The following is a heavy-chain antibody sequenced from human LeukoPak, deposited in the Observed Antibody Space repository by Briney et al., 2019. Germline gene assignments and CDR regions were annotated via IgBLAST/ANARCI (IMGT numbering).Heavy chain of an antibody. Sequence: PSETLSLTCTVSGGSISSSSYYWGWIRQPPGKGLEWIGSIYYSGSTYYNPSLKSRVTISVDTSKNQFSLKLSSVTAADTAVYYCARIGAGGNDYYYSMDVWGKGTTVTVAS. CDR1: GGSISSSSYY. J-gene: IGHJ6*03. D-gene: IGHD4-23*01. CDR3: ARIGAGGNDYYYSMDV. CDR2: IYYSGST. V-gene: IGHV4-39*07.